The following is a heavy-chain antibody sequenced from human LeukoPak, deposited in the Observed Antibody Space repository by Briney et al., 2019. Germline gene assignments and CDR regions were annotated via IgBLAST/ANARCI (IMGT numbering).Heavy chain of an antibody. CDR3: ARHVRSGSSGWYYWYFDL. D-gene: IGHD6-19*01. CDR2: IYTSGST. V-gene: IGHV4-4*07. J-gene: IGHJ2*01. CDR1: GGSISSYY. Sequence: SETLSLTCTVSGGSISSYYWSWIRQPAGKGLEWIGRIYTSGSTNYNPSLKSRVTMSVDTSKNQFSLKLSSVTAADTAVYYCARHVRSGSSGWYYWYFDLWGRGTLVTVSS.